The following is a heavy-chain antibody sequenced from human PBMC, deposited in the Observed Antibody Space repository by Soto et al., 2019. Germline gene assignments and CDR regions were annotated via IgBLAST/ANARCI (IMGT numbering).Heavy chain of an antibody. CDR2: ISVYNGNT. V-gene: IGHV1-18*01. J-gene: IGHJ5*01. D-gene: IGHD3-3*01. CDR1: GYTFSSYG. Sequence: ASVKVSCKASGYTFSSYGISRVRQAPGQGLEWMGWISVYNGNTNYAQKVQGRVTMTTETSTRTAYMELRSLRSDDTAVYYCARAEYDVSNWFDSWGQGTLVTVSS. CDR3: ARAEYDVSNWFDS.